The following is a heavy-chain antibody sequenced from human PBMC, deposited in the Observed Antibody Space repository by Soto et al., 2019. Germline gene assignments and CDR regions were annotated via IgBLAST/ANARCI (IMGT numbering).Heavy chain of an antibody. V-gene: IGHV1-46*01. Sequence: ASVKVSCKASGYTFTSYYMHWLRQAPGQGLEWVGFFNPASTGTTHAQKFQGRVTMTKDTSASTAYLELSSLSSEDTAIYYCAGRSGQSRYYYFVLDVSGKGSTVTGSS. J-gene: IGHJ6*04. CDR3: AGRSGQSRYYYFVLDV. D-gene: IGHD6-25*01. CDR2: FNPASTGT. CDR1: GYTFTSYY.